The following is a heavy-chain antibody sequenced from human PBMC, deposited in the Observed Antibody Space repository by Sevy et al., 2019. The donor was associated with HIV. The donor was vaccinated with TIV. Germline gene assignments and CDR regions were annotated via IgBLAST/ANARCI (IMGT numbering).Heavy chain of an antibody. V-gene: IGHV1-69*13. CDR1: GGSFSSYG. J-gene: IGHJ3*02. Sequence: ASVKVSCKTSGGSFSSYGLSWVRQAPGQGLVWMGTFIPIFGTTTYARKFQGRVTLTADESTSTVYMELSSLRSEDTAIYYCARLYPDSSDVQAFDIWGQGTMVTVSS. CDR3: ARLYPDSSDVQAFDI. CDR2: FIPIFGTT. D-gene: IGHD3-22*01.